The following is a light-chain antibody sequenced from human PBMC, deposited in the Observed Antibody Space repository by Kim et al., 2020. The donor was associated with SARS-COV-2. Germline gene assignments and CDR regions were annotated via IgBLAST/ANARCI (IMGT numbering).Light chain of an antibody. Sequence: GDRVTITCRASQDISSALAWYQQKPGKAPNVLIYDASSLESGVPSRFSGSGSGTDFTLTISSLQPEDFATYYCQQFSNSLFTFGGGTKVEIK. CDR3: QQFSNSLFT. V-gene: IGKV1D-13*01. CDR1: QDISSA. J-gene: IGKJ4*01. CDR2: DAS.